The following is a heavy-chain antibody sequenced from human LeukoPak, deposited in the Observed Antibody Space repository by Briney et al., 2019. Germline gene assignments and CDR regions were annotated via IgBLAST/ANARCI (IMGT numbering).Heavy chain of an antibody. D-gene: IGHD3-10*01. J-gene: IGHJ6*02. V-gene: IGHV3-23*01. Sequence: GGSLRLSCAASGFTFSSYAMTWVRQAPGKGLEWVPAISPSGDNTYHADSMKGRFTISRDNSKNTLYLQMNSLRAEDTALYFCARSGGMDVWGQGTTVTVSS. CDR2: ISPSGDNT. CDR1: GFTFSSYA. CDR3: ARSGGMDV.